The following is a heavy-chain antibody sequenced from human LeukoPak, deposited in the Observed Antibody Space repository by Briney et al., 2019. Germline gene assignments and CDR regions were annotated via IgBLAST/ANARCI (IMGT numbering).Heavy chain of an antibody. D-gene: IGHD3-9*01. V-gene: IGHV3-13*01. CDR1: GFALRNYD. Sequence: PGGSLRLSCAASGFALRNYDIHWVRQTTGKGLEWVAAIDTAGETYYAGSVKGRFTISRDNAKNSLDLQMNSLRAGDTAVYYRARALLYDILSGHFHFDSWGKGSLVTVSS. CDR3: ARALLYDILSGHFHFDS. J-gene: IGHJ4*02. CDR2: IDTAGET.